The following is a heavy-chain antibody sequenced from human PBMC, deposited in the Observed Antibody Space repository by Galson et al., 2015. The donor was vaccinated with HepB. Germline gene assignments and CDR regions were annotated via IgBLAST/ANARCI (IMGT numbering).Heavy chain of an antibody. D-gene: IGHD3-10*01. CDR3: AREGTVHNYGEINDY. CDR1: GYTFTSYG. CDR2: ISAYNGNT. Sequence: QSGAEVKKPGASVKVSCKASGYTFTSYGISWVRQAPGQGLEWMGWISAYNGNTNYAQKLQGRVTMTTDTSTSTAYMELSSLRSEDTAVYYCAREGTVHNYGEINDYWGQGTLVTVSS. V-gene: IGHV1-18*01. J-gene: IGHJ4*02.